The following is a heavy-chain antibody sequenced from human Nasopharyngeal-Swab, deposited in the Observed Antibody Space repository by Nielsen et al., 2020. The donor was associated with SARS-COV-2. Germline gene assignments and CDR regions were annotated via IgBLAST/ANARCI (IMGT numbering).Heavy chain of an antibody. V-gene: IGHV3-48*04. CDR3: ARDRYGDYVFDF. J-gene: IGHJ4*02. Sequence: GESLKISCAASGFTFSSYGMHWVRQAPGKGLEWVSNISSSSSTIYYADSVLGRFTISRDNAKNSLYLQMNSLRAEDTAVYYCARDRYGDYVFDFWGQGTLVTVSS. D-gene: IGHD4-17*01. CDR1: GFTFSSYG. CDR2: ISSSSSTI.